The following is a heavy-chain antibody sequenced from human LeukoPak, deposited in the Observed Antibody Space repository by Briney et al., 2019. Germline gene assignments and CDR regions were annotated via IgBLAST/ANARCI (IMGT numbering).Heavy chain of an antibody. J-gene: IGHJ5*02. V-gene: IGHV4-34*01. CDR3: ARDRHYGSGRNDWFDP. CDR2: INHSGST. Sequence: SETLSLTCAVYGGSFGGYYWSWIRQPPGKGLEWIGEINHSGSTNYNPSLKSRVTMSVDTSKNQLSLKLSSVTAADTAVYYCARDRHYGSGRNDWFDPWGQGTLVTVSS. CDR1: GGSFGGYY. D-gene: IGHD3-10*01.